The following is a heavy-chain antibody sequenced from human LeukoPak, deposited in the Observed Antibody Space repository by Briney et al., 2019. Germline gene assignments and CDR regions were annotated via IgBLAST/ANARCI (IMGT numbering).Heavy chain of an antibody. V-gene: IGHV1-2*02. CDR1: GYTFTGYY. CDR3: ARDQRYCSGGSCYPDWFDP. CDR2: INPNSGGT. J-gene: IGHJ5*02. Sequence: GASVKVSCKASGYTFTGYYMHWVRQAPGQGLEWMGWINPNSGGTNYAQKFQGRVTMTRDTSISTAYMELSRLRSDDTAVYYCARDQRYCSGGSCYPDWFDPWAREPWSPSPQ. D-gene: IGHD2-15*01.